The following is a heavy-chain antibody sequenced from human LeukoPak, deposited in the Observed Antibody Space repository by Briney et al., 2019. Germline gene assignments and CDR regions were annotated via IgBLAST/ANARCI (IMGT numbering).Heavy chain of an antibody. CDR3: ARDGSGWYVFDY. D-gene: IGHD6-19*01. CDR1: GLTFSSYE. J-gene: IGHJ4*02. Sequence: GSLRLSCAASGLTFSSYEMNWVRQAPGEGLEWVSYISSSGSTIYYADPVKGRFTISRDNAKNSLYLQMNSLRAEDTAVYYCARDGSGWYVFDYWGQGTLVTVSS. CDR2: ISSSGSTI. V-gene: IGHV3-48*03.